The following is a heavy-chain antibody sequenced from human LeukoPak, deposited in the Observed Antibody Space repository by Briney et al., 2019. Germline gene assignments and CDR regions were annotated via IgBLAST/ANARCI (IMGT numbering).Heavy chain of an antibody. V-gene: IGHV4-59*12. CDR3: ARELVVRGVIGIDY. J-gene: IGHJ4*02. Sequence: SETLSLTCTVSGGSISSYYWSWIRQPPGKGLEWIGYIYYSGSTNYNPSLKSRVTISVDTSKNQFSLKLSSVTAADTAVYYCARELVVRGVIGIDYWGQGTLVTVSS. CDR1: GGSISSYY. CDR2: IYYSGST. D-gene: IGHD3-10*01.